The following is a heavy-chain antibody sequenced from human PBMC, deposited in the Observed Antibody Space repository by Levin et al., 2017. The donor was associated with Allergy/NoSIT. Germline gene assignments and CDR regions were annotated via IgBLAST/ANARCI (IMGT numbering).Heavy chain of an antibody. J-gene: IGHJ3*02. D-gene: IGHD3-9*01. Sequence: SQTLSLTCTVSGGSISSSSYYWGWIRQPPGKGLEWIGSIYYSGSTYYNPSLKSRVTISVDTSKNQFSLKLSSVTAADTAVYYCARTYDILTGYYRGDAFDIWGQGTMVTVSS. V-gene: IGHV4-39*01. CDR3: ARTYDILTGYYRGDAFDI. CDR2: IYYSGST. CDR1: GGSISSSSYY.